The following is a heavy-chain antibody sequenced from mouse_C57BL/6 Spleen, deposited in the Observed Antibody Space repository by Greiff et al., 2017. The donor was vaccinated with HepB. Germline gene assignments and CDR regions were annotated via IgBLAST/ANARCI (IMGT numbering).Heavy chain of an antibody. J-gene: IGHJ1*03. D-gene: IGHD2-5*01. V-gene: IGHV1-4*01. Sequence: QVQLQQSGAELARPGASVKMSCKASGYTFTSYTMHWVKQRPGQGLEWIGYINPSSGYTKYNQKFKDKATLTADKSSSTAYMQLSSLTSEDSAVYYCAIYSNYEYFDVWGTGTTVTVSS. CDR2: INPSSGYT. CDR3: AIYSNYEYFDV. CDR1: GYTFTSYT.